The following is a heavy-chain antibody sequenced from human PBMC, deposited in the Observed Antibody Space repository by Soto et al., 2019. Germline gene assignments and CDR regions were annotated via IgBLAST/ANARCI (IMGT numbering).Heavy chain of an antibody. CDR3: VRARSRYSSSWGSLDFDY. V-gene: IGHV3-21*01. CDR1: GFTFSSYS. Sequence: GGSLRLSCAASGFTFSSYSMNWVRQAPGKGLEWVSSISSSSSYIYYADSVKGRFTISRDNAKNSLYLQMNSLRAEDTAVYYCVRARSRYSSSWGSLDFDYWGQGTLVTVSS. D-gene: IGHD6-13*01. CDR2: ISSSSSYI. J-gene: IGHJ4*02.